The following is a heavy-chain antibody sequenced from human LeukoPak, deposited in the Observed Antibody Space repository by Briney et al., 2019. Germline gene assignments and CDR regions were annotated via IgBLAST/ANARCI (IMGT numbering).Heavy chain of an antibody. CDR2: ISDSGGIT. CDR1: GFTFSSYP. V-gene: IGHV3-23*01. Sequence: GGSPRLSCAASGFTFSSYPMTWVRQAPGKGPEWVSFISDSGGITYYADSVKGRFTISRDNSKNTLYLQMNSLRAEDTAVYYCAKNTQYSGYYDCWGQGTLVAVSS. CDR3: AKNTQYSGYYDC. D-gene: IGHD6-6*01. J-gene: IGHJ4*02.